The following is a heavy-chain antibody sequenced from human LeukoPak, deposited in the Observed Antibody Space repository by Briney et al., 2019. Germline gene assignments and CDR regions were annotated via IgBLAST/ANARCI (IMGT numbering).Heavy chain of an antibody. Sequence: PSETLSLTCTVSGGSIVGYYWSWIRQPPGKGLEWIGYIFYSGSTDYNPSLKSRVTISVDTSKNHFSLKLSSVTVADTAVYYCARLSGDGYIPVYWGQGTLVTVSS. J-gene: IGHJ4*02. CDR1: GGSIVGYY. V-gene: IGHV4-59*01. CDR3: ARLSGDGYIPVY. D-gene: IGHD5-24*01. CDR2: IFYSGST.